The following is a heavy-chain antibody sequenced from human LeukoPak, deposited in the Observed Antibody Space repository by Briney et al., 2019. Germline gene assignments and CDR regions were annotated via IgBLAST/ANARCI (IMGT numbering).Heavy chain of an antibody. Sequence: ASVKVSCKASVYTFTSYYMHWVPQAPGQGLEWMGIINPSGGSTSYAQKFQGRVTMTRDTSTSTVYMELSSLRSEDTAVYYCAGASGSYGEGFDYWGQGTLVTVSS. CDR3: AGASGSYGEGFDY. CDR1: VYTFTSYY. CDR2: INPSGGST. D-gene: IGHD1-26*01. J-gene: IGHJ4*02. V-gene: IGHV1-46*03.